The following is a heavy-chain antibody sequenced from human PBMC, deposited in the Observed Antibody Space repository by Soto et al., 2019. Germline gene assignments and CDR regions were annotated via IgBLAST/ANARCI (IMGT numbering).Heavy chain of an antibody. J-gene: IGHJ6*02. D-gene: IGHD2-2*01. Sequence: QVQLVQSGAEVKKPGASVKVSCKASGYTFTSYDINWVRQATGQGLEWMGWMNPNSGNTGYAQKFQGIVTMTRNTSISTAYMELSSLRAEYTAVYYCASGLDWCSSTSCYYYGMDVGGQGTTVTVSS. CDR3: ASGLDWCSSTSCYYYGMDV. CDR1: GYTFTSYD. V-gene: IGHV1-8*01. CDR2: MNPNSGNT.